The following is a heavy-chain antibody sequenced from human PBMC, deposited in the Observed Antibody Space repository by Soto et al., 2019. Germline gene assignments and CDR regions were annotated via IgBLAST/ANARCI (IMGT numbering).Heavy chain of an antibody. CDR3: ARDVDFDDNGLDY. D-gene: IGHD3-9*01. CDR2: IVRDGGQK. Sequence: QVHLVESGGGVVQPGRPLRLSCAASGFTSSRYGMHWVRQAPGKGLEWVGVIVRDGGQKQYADSVRGRFTISRDNSRDTLYLEVNSVTVEDTAVYYCARDVDFDDNGLDYWGQGTLVTVSS. CDR1: GFTSSRYG. V-gene: IGHV3-33*01. J-gene: IGHJ4*02.